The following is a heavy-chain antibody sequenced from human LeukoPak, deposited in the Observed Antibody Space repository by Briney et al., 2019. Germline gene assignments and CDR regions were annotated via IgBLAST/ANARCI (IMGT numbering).Heavy chain of an antibody. CDR3: ARRIAGSATGGNFDF. J-gene: IGHJ4*02. Sequence: GGSLRLSCAASGFTFTNYWMTWLRQAPGKGLEWVANIKQDGSEKFYVDSVKGRFTISRDNAKNSVYLQMSTLRAEDTAVYYCARRIAGSATGGNFDFWGQGTLVTVSS. V-gene: IGHV3-7*01. CDR2: IKQDGSEK. CDR1: GFTFTNYW. D-gene: IGHD6-13*01.